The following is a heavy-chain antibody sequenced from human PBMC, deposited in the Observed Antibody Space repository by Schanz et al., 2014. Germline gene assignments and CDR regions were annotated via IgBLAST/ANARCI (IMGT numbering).Heavy chain of an antibody. Sequence: QVQLVQSGAEVKKPGSSMKVSCKASGGTFSTYPINWLRQAPGQGLEWMGMINPSGGSTTYAQKFQGRVTMTRDTSTSTVYMELSSLRSEDTAVYYCARGRGVYDYWGQGTLVTVSS. V-gene: IGHV1-46*01. J-gene: IGHJ4*02. CDR3: ARGRGVYDY. CDR2: INPSGGST. D-gene: IGHD2-8*01. CDR1: GGTFSTYP.